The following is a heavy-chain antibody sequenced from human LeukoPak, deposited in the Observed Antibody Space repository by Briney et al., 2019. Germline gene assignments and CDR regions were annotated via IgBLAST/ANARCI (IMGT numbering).Heavy chain of an antibody. D-gene: IGHD3-3*01. CDR3: ARDSNYADFWSGLGGTLYYYMDV. V-gene: IGHV4-38-2*02. J-gene: IGHJ6*03. CDR1: GYSISSVYY. Sequence: PSETLSLTTTVSGYSISSVYYWAWTRQPPGKALECIESIYPSGSAYYNLYFKRQVNISVNTTKNQTSLTLSSVLSPATAVHYVARDSNYADFWSGLGGTLYYYMDVWGKGTTVTVSS. CDR2: IYPSGSA.